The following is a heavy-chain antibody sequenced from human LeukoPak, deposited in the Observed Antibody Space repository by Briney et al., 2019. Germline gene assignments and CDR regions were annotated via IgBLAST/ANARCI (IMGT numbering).Heavy chain of an antibody. J-gene: IGHJ4*02. V-gene: IGHV3-23*01. D-gene: IGHD5-12*01. Sequence: PGGSLRLSCAASGFASTNYAMNWLRQAPGKGLEWVSVLIGSSGSTDYADSVKGRFTISRDKSKNTLFLQMNSLRAEDTAIYFCAKGAYDYIEMGYFDSWGQGTLVTVSS. CDR2: LIGSSGST. CDR3: AKGAYDYIEMGYFDS. CDR1: GFASTNYA.